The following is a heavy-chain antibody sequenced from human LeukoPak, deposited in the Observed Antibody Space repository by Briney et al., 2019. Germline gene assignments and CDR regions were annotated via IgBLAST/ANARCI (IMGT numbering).Heavy chain of an antibody. Sequence: SETLSLTCTVSAGSISSGGYYWSWIRQHPGKGLEWIGYIYYSGSTYYNPSLKSRVTISVDTSKNQFSLKLSSVTAADTAVYYCARRYCSSTSCFLIEWGQGTLVTVSS. CDR3: ARRYCSSTSCFLIE. CDR2: IYYSGST. CDR1: AGSISSGGYY. J-gene: IGHJ4*02. D-gene: IGHD2-2*01. V-gene: IGHV4-31*03.